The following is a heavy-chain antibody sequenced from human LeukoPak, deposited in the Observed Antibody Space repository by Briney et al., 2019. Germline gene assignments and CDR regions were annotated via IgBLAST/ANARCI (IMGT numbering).Heavy chain of an antibody. J-gene: IGHJ4*02. D-gene: IGHD3-10*01. CDR2: ISYDGSNK. CDR1: GFTFSSYG. V-gene: IGHV3-30*03. CDR3: VTSESGG. Sequence: GGSLRLSCAASGFTFSSYGMHWVRQAPGKGLEWVAVISYDGSNKYYADSVKGRFTISRDNSKNTLYPQMNSLRAEDTAVYYCVTSESGGWGQGTLVTVSS.